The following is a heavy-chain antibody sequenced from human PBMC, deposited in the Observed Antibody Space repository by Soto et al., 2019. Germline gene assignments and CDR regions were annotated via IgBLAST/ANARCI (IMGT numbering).Heavy chain of an antibody. J-gene: IGHJ5*02. Sequence: PGGSLRLSCAASGFTFSSYAMSWVRQAPGKGLEWVSAISGSGGSTYYADSVKGRFTISRDNSKNTLYLQMNSLRAEDTAVYYCAKGKGNAYGDYVDWFDPWGQGTLVTVSS. CDR3: AKGKGNAYGDYVDWFDP. CDR2: ISGSGGST. CDR1: GFTFSSYA. D-gene: IGHD4-17*01. V-gene: IGHV3-23*01.